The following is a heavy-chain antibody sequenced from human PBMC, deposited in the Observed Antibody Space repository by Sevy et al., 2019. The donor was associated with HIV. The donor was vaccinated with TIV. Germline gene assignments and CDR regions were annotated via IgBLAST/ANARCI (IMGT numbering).Heavy chain of an antibody. CDR3: ARGGALTYYDTSGFQNYFDS. Sequence: SETLSLTCTVSGGSISGHYWGWIRQSPGKGLEWIAYMYDSGSSNYNTSLRSRVTISVDTSKNQISLRLSSLTAADTAVYYCARGGALTYYDTSGFQNYFDSWGPGNLVTVSS. CDR2: MYDSGSS. V-gene: IGHV4-59*11. CDR1: GGSISGHY. J-gene: IGHJ4*02. D-gene: IGHD3-22*01.